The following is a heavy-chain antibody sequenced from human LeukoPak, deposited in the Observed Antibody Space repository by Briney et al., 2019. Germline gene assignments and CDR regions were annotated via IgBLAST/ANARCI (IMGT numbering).Heavy chain of an antibody. J-gene: IGHJ6*02. CDR1: GYSFTSYC. V-gene: IGHV5-51*01. D-gene: IGHD4-17*01. CDR3: ARQAPYDYGDYGGSYGMDV. Sequence: RGESLKISCKGSGYSFTSYCIGWVRQMPGKGLEWMGIIYPGDSDTRYSPSFQGQVTISADKSISTAYLQWSSLKASDTAMYYCARQAPYDYGDYGGSYGMDVWGQGTTVTVSS. CDR2: IYPGDSDT.